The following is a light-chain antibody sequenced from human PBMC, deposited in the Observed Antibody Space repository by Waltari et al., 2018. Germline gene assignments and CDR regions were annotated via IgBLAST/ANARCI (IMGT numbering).Light chain of an antibody. CDR3: QTGGHGTWV. CDR2: VNSDGSH. Sequence: QLVLTQSPSASASLGASVKLTCTLSSGHSSNVIAWLQQQPEKGPRYLMRVNSDGSHSRGDVLPDRFSGSSSGAERYLTISSLQSEDEADYYCQTGGHGTWVFGGGTKLTVL. CDR1: SGHSSNV. J-gene: IGLJ3*02. V-gene: IGLV4-69*01.